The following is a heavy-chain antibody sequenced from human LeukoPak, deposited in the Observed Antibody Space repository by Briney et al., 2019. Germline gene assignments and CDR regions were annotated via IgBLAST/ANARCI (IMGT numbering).Heavy chain of an antibody. J-gene: IGHJ6*02. CDR1: GFTVSSNY. D-gene: IGHD4-17*01. Sequence: PGGSLRLSCEASGFTVSSNYMSWVRQAPGKGLEWVSVIYSGGSTYYADSVKGRFTISRDNSKNTLYLQMNSLRAEDTAVYYCARDGPDNYGSMDVWGQGTTVTVSS. V-gene: IGHV3-53*01. CDR2: IYSGGST. CDR3: ARDGPDNYGSMDV.